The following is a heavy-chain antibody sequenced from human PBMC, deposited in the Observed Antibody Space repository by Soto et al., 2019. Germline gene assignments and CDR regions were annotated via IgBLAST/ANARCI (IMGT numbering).Heavy chain of an antibody. D-gene: IGHD6-19*01. CDR2: INHSGST. Sequence: PSETLSLTCAVYGGSFSGYYWSWIRQPPGKGLEWIGEINHSGSTNYNPSLKSRVTISVDTSKNQFSLKLSSVTAADTAVYYCARGSGWYASDYWGQGTLVTVSS. CDR1: GGSFSGYY. V-gene: IGHV4-34*01. J-gene: IGHJ4*02. CDR3: ARGSGWYASDY.